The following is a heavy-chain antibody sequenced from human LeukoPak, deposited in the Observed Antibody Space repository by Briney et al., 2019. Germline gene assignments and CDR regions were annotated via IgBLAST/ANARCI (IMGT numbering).Heavy chain of an antibody. Sequence: GGSLRLSCAASGFTVSSNYMSWVRQAPGKGLEWVSVTYSGGSTFYADSVKGRFTISRDNSKNTLYLQMNSLRAEDAAVYYCARVIRVGSTDYFDYWGQGTLVTVSS. CDR1: GFTVSSNY. D-gene: IGHD1-26*01. V-gene: IGHV3-53*01. J-gene: IGHJ4*02. CDR3: ARVIRVGSTDYFDY. CDR2: TYSGGST.